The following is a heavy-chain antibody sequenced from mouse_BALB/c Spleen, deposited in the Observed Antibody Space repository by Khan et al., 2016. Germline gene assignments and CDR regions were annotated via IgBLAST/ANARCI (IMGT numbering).Heavy chain of an antibody. D-gene: IGHD1-1*01. CDR1: GYTFTSYW. V-gene: IGHV1-87*01. Sequence: QVQLQQSGAELARPGASVKLSCKASGYTFTSYWMQWVKQRPGQGLEWMGAIYPGDGDTRYTQKFKGKATLTADKSSSTAYMQLSSLASEDSAVYYCASYYGSSYDYFDYWGQGTTLTV. CDR2: IYPGDGDT. J-gene: IGHJ2*01. CDR3: ASYYGSSYDYFDY.